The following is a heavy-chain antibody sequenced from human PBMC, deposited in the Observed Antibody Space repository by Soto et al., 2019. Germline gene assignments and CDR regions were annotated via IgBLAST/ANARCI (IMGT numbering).Heavy chain of an antibody. V-gene: IGHV3-74*01. CDR1: GLIFSNYK. Sequence: EVQLVESGGGLVQPGGSLRLSCAASGLIFSNYKMHWVRQAPGKGLEWVSRINTDGSITDYADSVKGRFTVSRDNTKSTRYLQMNSLRVEDTAVYYCARDTDGLHYWGQGTLVTVSS. CDR2: INTDGSIT. J-gene: IGHJ4*02. CDR3: ARDTDGLHY.